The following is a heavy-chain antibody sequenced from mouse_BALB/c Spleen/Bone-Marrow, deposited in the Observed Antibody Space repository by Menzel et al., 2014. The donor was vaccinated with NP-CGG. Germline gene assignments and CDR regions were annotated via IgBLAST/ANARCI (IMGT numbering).Heavy chain of an antibody. CDR1: GYTFTSYW. D-gene: IGHD1-1*02. V-gene: IGHV1S22*01. Sequence: GSELVRPGASVKLSCKASGYTFTSYWMHGVKQRPGQGLEWIGNIYPGSGSTNYDEKFKSKATLTVDTSSSTAYMQLSSLTSEDSAVYYCTSYGNAMDYWGQGTSVTVSS. J-gene: IGHJ4*01. CDR3: TSYGNAMDY. CDR2: IYPGSGST.